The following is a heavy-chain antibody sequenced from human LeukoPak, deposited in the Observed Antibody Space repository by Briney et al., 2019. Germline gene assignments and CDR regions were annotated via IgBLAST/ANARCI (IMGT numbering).Heavy chain of an antibody. CDR3: TRRYGGHSGWAGYHDS. Sequence: PGGSLRLSCVASGFSFSAYIMHWVRQAPGKGLEYVSAIRSDGSSTFYPNSVKGRFTISRDNSKSTLYLQMGSLRAEDTAVNYCTRRYGGHSGWAGYHDSWGQGTLVTVSS. D-gene: IGHD6-19*01. V-gene: IGHV3-64*01. J-gene: IGHJ4*02. CDR1: GFSFSAYI. CDR2: IRSDGSST.